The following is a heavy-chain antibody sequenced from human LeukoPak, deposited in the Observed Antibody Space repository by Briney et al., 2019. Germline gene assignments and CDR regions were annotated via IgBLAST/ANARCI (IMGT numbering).Heavy chain of an antibody. D-gene: IGHD6-6*01. V-gene: IGHV3-30*18. J-gene: IGHJ4*02. CDR3: VKESDEYSSSSSDY. CDR2: ISYTVNTK. Sequence: GGSLSLSCAASGFTFSSYAMSWVRQAPGKGLEWVAVISYTVNTKYYVDSVKGRFTISRENSKNTLYLQMKSLRAEDTAVYYCVKESDEYSSSSSDYWGQGTLVTVSS. CDR1: GFTFSSYA.